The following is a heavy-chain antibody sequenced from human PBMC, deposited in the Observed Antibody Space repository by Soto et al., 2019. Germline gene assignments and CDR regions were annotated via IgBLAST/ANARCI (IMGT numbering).Heavy chain of an antibody. Sequence: GSLRLSCAASGFTFSSYGMHWVRQAPGKGLEWVAVIWYDGSNKYYADSVKGRFTISRDNSKNTLYLQMNSLRAEDTAVYYCARGTAEDYYGMDVWGQGTTVTVSS. V-gene: IGHV3-33*01. CDR1: GFTFSSYG. J-gene: IGHJ6*02. D-gene: IGHD5-18*01. CDR3: ARGTAEDYYGMDV. CDR2: IWYDGSNK.